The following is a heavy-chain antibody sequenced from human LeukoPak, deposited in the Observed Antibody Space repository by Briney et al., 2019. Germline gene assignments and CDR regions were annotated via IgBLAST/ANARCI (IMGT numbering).Heavy chain of an antibody. D-gene: IGHD6-13*01. J-gene: IGHJ4*02. CDR3: ARDIAAAGNLDY. V-gene: IGHV3-30-3*01. CDR2: ISYDGSNK. CDR1: GFTFSSYA. Sequence: GGSLRLSCAASGFTFSSYAMHWVRQAPGKGLEWVAVISYDGSNKYYADSVKGRFTISRDNSKNTLYLQMNSLRAEDTAVYYCARDIAAAGNLDYWGQGTLVNVSS.